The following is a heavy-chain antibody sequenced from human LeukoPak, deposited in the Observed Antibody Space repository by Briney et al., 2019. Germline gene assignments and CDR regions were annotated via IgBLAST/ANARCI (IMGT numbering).Heavy chain of an antibody. J-gene: IGHJ4*02. Sequence: PGGSLRLSCAVSGFTFSNYAMTWVRQAPGKGLEWVSTVSYSGTSTYYADSVKGRFTISRDNSKNTLYLQINSLRAEDTAVYYCAKVQTPYCSSTSCYNFDYWGQGTLVTVSS. CDR3: AKVQTPYCSSTSCYNFDY. V-gene: IGHV3-23*01. D-gene: IGHD2-2*02. CDR2: VSYSGTST. CDR1: GFTFSNYA.